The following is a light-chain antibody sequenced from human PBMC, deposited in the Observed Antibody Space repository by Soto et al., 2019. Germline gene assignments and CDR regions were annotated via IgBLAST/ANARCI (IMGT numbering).Light chain of an antibody. CDR3: QQYNSYWT. CDR1: QSISNW. CDR2: DAS. Sequence: DIQMTQSPSTLSGSVGDRVTITCRASQSISNWLAWYQQKPGKAPKLLIYDASSLESGVPSRFSGGGSGTEFTLTISSLQPDDFATYYCQQYNSYWTFGQGTKVDIK. J-gene: IGKJ1*01. V-gene: IGKV1-5*01.